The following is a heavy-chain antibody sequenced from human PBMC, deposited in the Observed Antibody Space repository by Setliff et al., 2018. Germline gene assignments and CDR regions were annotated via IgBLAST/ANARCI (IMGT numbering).Heavy chain of an antibody. Sequence: SETLSLTCTVSGYSISSGYYWGWIRQPPGKGLEWIGGIYHSVSTYYNPSLKSRVTISVDTSKNQFSLKLSSVTAADTAVYYCARAGVYYDSSGYYYVPIFDYWGQGTLVTVAS. CDR2: IYHSVST. CDR1: GYSISSGYY. CDR3: ARAGVYYDSSGYYYVPIFDY. D-gene: IGHD3-22*01. J-gene: IGHJ4*02. V-gene: IGHV4-38-2*02.